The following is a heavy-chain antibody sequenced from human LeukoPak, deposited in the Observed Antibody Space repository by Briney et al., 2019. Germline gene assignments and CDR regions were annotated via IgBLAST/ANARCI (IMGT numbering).Heavy chain of an antibody. D-gene: IGHD6-6*01. CDR3: ARGGSTSLFDY. CDR2: ISAYNGNT. CDR1: GYTFSSYG. V-gene: IGHV1-18*01. Sequence: EASVKVSCKASGYTFSSYGISWVRQAPGQGLEWMGWISAYNGNTNYARKLQGRVSMTTDTSTNTSYMEMRSLTSDDTAVYYCARGGSTSLFDYWGQGTLVTVSS. J-gene: IGHJ4*02.